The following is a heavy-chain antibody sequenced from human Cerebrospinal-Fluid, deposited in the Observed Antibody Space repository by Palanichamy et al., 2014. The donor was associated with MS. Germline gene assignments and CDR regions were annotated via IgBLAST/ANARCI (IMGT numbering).Heavy chain of an antibody. J-gene: IGHJ5*02. Sequence: QVQLVQSGAEVKKPGASVKVSCKASGYTLTNYFMHWVRQAPGQGLEWMGMINPGGGTTSYAQRFQGRVIMTSDTSTSTVYMELSSLRSEDTAVYYCARGVYYYDSSASFHDWFDPWGQGTLVTLSS. V-gene: IGHV1-46*03. CDR2: INPGGGTT. CDR1: GYTLTNYF. D-gene: IGHD3-22*01. CDR3: ARGVYYYDSSASFHDWFDP.